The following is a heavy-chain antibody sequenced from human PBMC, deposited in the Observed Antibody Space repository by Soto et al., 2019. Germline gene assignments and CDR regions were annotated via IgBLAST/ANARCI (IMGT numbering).Heavy chain of an antibody. CDR1: GFTFSSYE. CDR2: ISSSGSTI. Sequence: PGGSLRLSCAASGFTFSSYEMNWVRQAPGKGLEWVSYISSSGSTIYYADSVKGRFTISRDNAKNSLYLQMNSLRAEDTAVYYCARVGYSGYTPAYYYYYGMDVWGQGTTVTVSS. CDR3: ARVGYSGYTPAYYYYYGMDV. J-gene: IGHJ6*02. D-gene: IGHD5-12*01. V-gene: IGHV3-48*03.